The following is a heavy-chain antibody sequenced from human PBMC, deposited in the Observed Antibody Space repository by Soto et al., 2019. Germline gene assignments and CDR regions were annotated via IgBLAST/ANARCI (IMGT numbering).Heavy chain of an antibody. D-gene: IGHD1-1*01. CDR3: TTDPPRREVRAQPGYYYYMDV. J-gene: IGHJ6*03. Sequence: GGSLRLSCAASGFTFSNAWMSWVRQAPGKGLEWVGRIKSKTDGGTTDYAAPVKGRFTISRDDSKNTLYLQMNSLKTEDTAVYYCTTDPPRREVRAQPGYYYYMDVWGKGTTVTVSS. CDR1: GFTFSNAW. CDR2: IKSKTDGGTT. V-gene: IGHV3-15*01.